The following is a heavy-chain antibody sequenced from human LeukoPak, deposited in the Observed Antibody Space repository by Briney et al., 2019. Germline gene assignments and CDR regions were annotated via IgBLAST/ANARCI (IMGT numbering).Heavy chain of an antibody. V-gene: IGHV4-4*07. J-gene: IGHJ4*02. D-gene: IGHD6-13*01. CDR2: IYPSGST. Sequence: SSETLSLTCTISGGSINNYYWSWIRQPAGKGLEWIGRIYPSGSTNDNPALKSRVTMSVDTSKNQLSLKLTSVSAADTAVYYCAREEITAAGRSLDYWGQGTLVTVSS. CDR3: AREEITAAGRSLDY. CDR1: GGSINNYY.